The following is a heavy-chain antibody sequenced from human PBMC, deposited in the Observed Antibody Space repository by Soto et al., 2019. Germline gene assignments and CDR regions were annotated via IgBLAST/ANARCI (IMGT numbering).Heavy chain of an antibody. Sequence: QVQLQESGPGLVRPSQTLSLTCTVSGGSISSSAYFWSWVRQRPGMGLEYIGYIFDSGSTYYNPSLKSRATFSLDRSNNQFSLSLTSVTAADTAIYYCARLKGGSDSTLDYWGQGTLVTVSS. D-gene: IGHD5-12*01. CDR1: GGSISSSAYF. CDR3: ARLKGGSDSTLDY. CDR2: IFDSGST. V-gene: IGHV4-31*03. J-gene: IGHJ4*02.